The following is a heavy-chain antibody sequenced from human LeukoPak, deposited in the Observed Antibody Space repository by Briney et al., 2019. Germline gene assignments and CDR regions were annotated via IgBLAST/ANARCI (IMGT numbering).Heavy chain of an antibody. J-gene: IGHJ6*03. CDR2: ISGSGGST. V-gene: IGHV3-23*01. Sequence: GGSLRLSWAASGFTFSSYAMSWVRQAPGKGLEWVSAISGSGGSTYYADSVKGRFTISRDNSKNTLYLQMNSLRAEDTAVYYCAKAKGVTTLSYYYYYYMDVWGKGTTVTVSS. CDR3: AKAKGVTTLSYYYYYYMDV. CDR1: GFTFSSYA. D-gene: IGHD4-11*01.